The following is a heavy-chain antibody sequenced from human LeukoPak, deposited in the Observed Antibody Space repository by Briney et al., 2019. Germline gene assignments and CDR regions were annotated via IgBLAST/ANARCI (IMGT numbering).Heavy chain of an antibody. CDR3: ARDGRGSGFWSGYRKGGDY. V-gene: IGHV1-2*02. Sequence: ASVKVSCKASGYTFTGYYMHWVRQAPGQGLEWMGWINPNSGGTNYAQKFQGRVTMTSDTSISTAYMELSRLRSDDTAVYYCARDGRGSGFWSGYRKGGDYWGQGTLVTVSS. CDR1: GYTFTGYY. D-gene: IGHD3-3*01. J-gene: IGHJ4*02. CDR2: INPNSGGT.